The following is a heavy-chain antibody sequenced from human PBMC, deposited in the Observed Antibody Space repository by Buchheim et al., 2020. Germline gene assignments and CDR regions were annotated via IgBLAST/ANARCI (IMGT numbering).Heavy chain of an antibody. J-gene: IGHJ6*02. CDR3: GGSERPDYYYYGMDV. CDR1: GGSISSGSYY. CDR2: IYTSGST. D-gene: IGHD1-26*01. V-gene: IGHV4-61*02. Sequence: QVQLQESGPGLVKPSQTLSLTCTVSGGSISSGSYYWSWIRQPAGKGLEWIGRIYTSGSTNYNPSLKSRVTISVDTSKNQFPLKLSSVTAADTAVYYCGGSERPDYYYYGMDVWGQGTT.